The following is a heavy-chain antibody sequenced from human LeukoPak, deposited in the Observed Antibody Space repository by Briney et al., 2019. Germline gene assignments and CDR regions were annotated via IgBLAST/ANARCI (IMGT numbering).Heavy chain of an antibody. Sequence: ASVKVSCKASGYTFTSYGVIWVRQAPGQGLEWMGWINPYNGHTNHTQKLQGRVTMTTDTSTSTAYMELRSLRSDDTAVYYCAREGSYRFDYWGQGTLVTVSS. CDR1: GYTFTSYG. CDR3: AREGSYRFDY. V-gene: IGHV1-18*01. D-gene: IGHD1-26*01. J-gene: IGHJ4*02. CDR2: INPYNGHT.